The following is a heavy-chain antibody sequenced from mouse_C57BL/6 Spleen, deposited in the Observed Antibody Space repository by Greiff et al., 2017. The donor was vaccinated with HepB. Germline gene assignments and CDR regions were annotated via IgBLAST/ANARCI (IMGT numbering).Heavy chain of an antibody. D-gene: IGHD1-1*01. CDR3: ARGDYYGSSYAAMDY. J-gene: IGHJ4*01. Sequence: EVQLKESGPGLVKPSQSLSLTCSVTGYSITSGYYWNWIRQFPGNKLEWMGYISYDGSNNYNPSLKNRISITRDTSKNQFFLKLNSVTTEDTATYYCARGDYYGSSYAAMDYWGQGTSVTVSS. CDR1: GYSITSGYY. V-gene: IGHV3-6*01. CDR2: ISYDGSN.